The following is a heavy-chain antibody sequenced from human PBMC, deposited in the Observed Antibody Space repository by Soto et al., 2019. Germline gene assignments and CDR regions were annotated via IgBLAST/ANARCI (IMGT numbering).Heavy chain of an antibody. V-gene: IGHV3-23*01. Sequence: EVQLLESGGDLVQPGGSLRLSCAASGFTFRNYALSWVRQAPGKGLEWVSGIGGSGDSTYYADTVKGRFTISRDNSKNTLYLQMNSLRAEDTAVYYCAKDAQWELLLRYFDYWGQGTLVTVSS. J-gene: IGHJ4*02. CDR3: AKDAQWELLLRYFDY. CDR2: IGGSGDST. CDR1: GFTFRNYA. D-gene: IGHD1-26*01.